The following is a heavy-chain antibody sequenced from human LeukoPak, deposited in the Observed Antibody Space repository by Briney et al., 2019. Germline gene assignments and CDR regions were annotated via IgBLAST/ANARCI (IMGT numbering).Heavy chain of an antibody. D-gene: IGHD3-10*01. Sequence: ASVKVSCKASGYTFTSYYMHWVRQAPGQGLEWMGIINPSGGSTSYAQKFQGRVTMTRNTSISTAYMELSSLRSEDTAVYYCARVVLRSLIWFGGVTWAFDIWGQGTMVTVSS. CDR1: GYTFTSYY. V-gene: IGHV1-46*01. CDR2: INPSGGST. J-gene: IGHJ3*02. CDR3: ARVVLRSLIWFGGVTWAFDI.